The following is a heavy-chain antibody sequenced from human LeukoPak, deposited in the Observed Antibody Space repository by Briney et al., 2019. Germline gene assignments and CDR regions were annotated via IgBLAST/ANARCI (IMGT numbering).Heavy chain of an antibody. CDR3: SRGGRLPDY. CDR2: IRGGAFSGAT. Sequence: GRSLRLSCTTSGFTFRDYGVNWVRQAPGKGLEWVGLIRGGAFSGATEYAASVKGRFTVPRDDSKSIAYLQMNSLQTEDTAVYYCSRGGRLPDYWGQGTLVTVSS. CDR1: GFTFRDYG. V-gene: IGHV3-49*04. J-gene: IGHJ4*02. D-gene: IGHD1-1*01.